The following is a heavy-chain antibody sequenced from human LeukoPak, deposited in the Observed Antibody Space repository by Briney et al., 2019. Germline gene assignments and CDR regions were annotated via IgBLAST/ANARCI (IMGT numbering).Heavy chain of an antibody. D-gene: IGHD6-19*01. Sequence: GEFLKILWKGFGYSFTSYWIGRGRQMPGKGLELMGMIDPGDYETSYSSSVQGQVTISADKSISTAYLQWSSLKASDTAMYYCARLPAGDSSGVGFDYWGQGTLVSVSS. V-gene: IGHV5-51*01. CDR1: GYSFTSYW. CDR3: ARLPAGDSSGVGFDY. CDR2: IDPGDYET. J-gene: IGHJ4*02.